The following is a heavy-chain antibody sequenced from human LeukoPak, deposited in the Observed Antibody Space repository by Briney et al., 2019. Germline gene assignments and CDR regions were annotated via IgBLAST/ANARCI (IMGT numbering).Heavy chain of an antibody. CDR2: IYYSGST. CDR3: ARGPSDYFDY. V-gene: IGHV4-59*01. Sequence: SETLSLTCTVSGGSISNYCWSWIRQPPGKGLEWIGYIYYSGSTNYNPSLKSRVTISVDTPKNQFSLKLRSVTAADTAVYYCARGPSDYFDYWGQGTLVTVSS. CDR1: GGSISNYC. J-gene: IGHJ4*02.